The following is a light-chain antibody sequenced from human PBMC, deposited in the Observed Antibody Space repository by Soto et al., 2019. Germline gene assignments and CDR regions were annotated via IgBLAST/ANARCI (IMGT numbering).Light chain of an antibody. CDR1: SSDVGGYNY. V-gene: IGLV2-11*01. CDR3: CSYACSYTDNYV. Sequence: QSALTQPRSVSGSPGQSVTISCTGTSSDVGGYNYVSWYQQHPGKAPKLMIYDVSKRPSGVPDRFSGSKSGNTASLTISGLQAEDEADYYCCSYACSYTDNYVFGTGTKVTVL. J-gene: IGLJ1*01. CDR2: DVS.